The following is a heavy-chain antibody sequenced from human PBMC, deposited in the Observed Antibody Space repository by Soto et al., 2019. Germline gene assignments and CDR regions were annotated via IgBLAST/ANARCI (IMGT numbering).Heavy chain of an antibody. CDR2: IYYSGST. CDR1: GGSIGGSSDY. Sequence: PSETLSLTCSVSGGSIGGSSDYWGWIRQPPGKGLEWIGSIYYSGSTYYNPSLKSRVTISVDTSKNQFSLKLSSVTAADTAVYYCAREGRRRWFDPWGQGTLVTVSS. J-gene: IGHJ5*02. D-gene: IGHD6-25*01. CDR3: AREGRRRWFDP. V-gene: IGHV4-39*02.